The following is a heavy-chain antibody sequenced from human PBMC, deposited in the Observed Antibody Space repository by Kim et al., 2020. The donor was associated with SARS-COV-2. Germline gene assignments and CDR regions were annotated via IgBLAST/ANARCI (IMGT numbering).Heavy chain of an antibody. Sequence: SETLSLTCTVSGGSISSSSYYWGWIRQPPGKGLEWIGSIYYSGSTYYNPSLKSRVTISVDTSKNQFSLKLSSVTAADTAVYYCARVGPNYYGSGSYCIDPWGQGTLVTVSS. V-gene: IGHV4-39*07. CDR1: GGSISSSSYY. J-gene: IGHJ5*02. CDR3: ARVGPNYYGSGSYCIDP. CDR2: IYYSGST. D-gene: IGHD3-10*01.